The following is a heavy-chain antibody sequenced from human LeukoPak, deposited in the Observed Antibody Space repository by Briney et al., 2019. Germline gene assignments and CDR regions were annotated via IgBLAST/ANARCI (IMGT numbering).Heavy chain of an antibody. CDR3: ASGELRYFDWLLPPIDY. V-gene: IGHV3-23*01. CDR1: GFTFSSYA. Sequence: PGGSLRLSCAASGFTFSSYAMSWVRQAPGKGLEWVSAISGSGGSTYYADSVKGRFTISRDNSKNTLYLQMNSLRAEDTAVYYCASGELRYFDWLLPPIDYWGQGTLSPSPQ. D-gene: IGHD3-9*01. CDR2: ISGSGGST. J-gene: IGHJ4*02.